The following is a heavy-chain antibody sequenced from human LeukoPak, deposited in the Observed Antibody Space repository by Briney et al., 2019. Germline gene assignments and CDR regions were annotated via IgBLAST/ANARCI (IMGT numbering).Heavy chain of an antibody. CDR1: GFTFSSYA. Sequence: GGSLRLSCSASGFTFSSYAMHWVRQAPGKGLEYVSAISSNGGSTYYADSVKGRFTISRDNSKNTLYLQMSSLRAEDTAVYYCVKDEFIVVPEGDYWGQGTLVTVSS. V-gene: IGHV3-64D*06. J-gene: IGHJ4*02. CDR3: VKDEFIVVPEGDY. CDR2: ISSNGGST. D-gene: IGHD2-2*01.